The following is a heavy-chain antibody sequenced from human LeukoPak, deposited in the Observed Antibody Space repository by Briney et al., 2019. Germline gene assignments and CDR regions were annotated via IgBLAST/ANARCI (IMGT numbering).Heavy chain of an antibody. CDR1: GYTFTGYY. J-gene: IGHJ4*02. D-gene: IGHD3-22*01. CDR2: INPNSGGT. Sequence: ASVKVSCKASGYTFTGYYMHWVRQAPGQGLEWMGWINPNSGGTNYAQKFQGRVTMTRDTSISTAYMELSRLRSDDTAVYYCARADYYDSSGSFDYWGQGTLVIFSS. V-gene: IGHV1-2*02. CDR3: ARADYYDSSGSFDY.